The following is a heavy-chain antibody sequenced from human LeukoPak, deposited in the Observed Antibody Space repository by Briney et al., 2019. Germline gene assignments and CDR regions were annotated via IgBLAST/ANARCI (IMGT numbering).Heavy chain of an antibody. CDR3: AGGWYSGTYDY. D-gene: IGHD1-26*01. V-gene: IGHV4-59*01. CDR2: IYYSGST. J-gene: IGHJ4*02. Sequence: SETLSLTCTVSGGSISSYYWSWIRQPPGKGLEWIGYIYYSGSTNYNPSLKSRVTISVDTSKNQFSLKLSSVTAADTAVYYCAGGWYSGTYDYWGQGTLVTVSS. CDR1: GGSISSYY.